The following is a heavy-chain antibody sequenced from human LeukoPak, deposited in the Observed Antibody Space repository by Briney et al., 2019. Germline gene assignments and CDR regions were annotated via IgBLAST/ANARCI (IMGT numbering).Heavy chain of an antibody. CDR2: INPNSGGT. D-gene: IGHD5-24*01. Sequence: GASVKVSCKASGYTFTGYYMHWVRQAPGQGLEWMGWINPNSGGTNYAQKFQGRVTMTRDTSISTAYMELTRLRSDDTAIYYCAREGAKGSGYNFDYWGQGTLVTVSS. V-gene: IGHV1-2*02. CDR3: AREGAKGSGYNFDY. J-gene: IGHJ4*02. CDR1: GYTFTGYY.